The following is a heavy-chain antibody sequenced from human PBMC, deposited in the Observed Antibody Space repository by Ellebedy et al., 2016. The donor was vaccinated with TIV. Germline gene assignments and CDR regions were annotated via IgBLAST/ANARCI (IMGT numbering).Heavy chain of an antibody. CDR3: ARDRYTGNYLEAFDI. Sequence: GESLKISCAASGFTFSRYSMNWVRQAPGKGLEWISYIDSGSSNIYYADSVKGRFTISRDNAKNSLYLQMNSLRDEDTAVYYCARDRYTGNYLEAFDIWGQGTMVTVSS. CDR2: IDSGSSNI. D-gene: IGHD1-26*01. J-gene: IGHJ3*02. V-gene: IGHV3-48*02. CDR1: GFTFSRYS.